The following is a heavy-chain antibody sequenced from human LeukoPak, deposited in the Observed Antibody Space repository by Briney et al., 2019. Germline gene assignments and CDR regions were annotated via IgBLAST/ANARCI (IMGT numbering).Heavy chain of an antibody. V-gene: IGHV3-21*01. CDR2: ISSSSSYI. J-gene: IGHJ4*02. CDR3: AREPYYYDSSGFAY. CDR1: GFTFSSYS. D-gene: IGHD3-22*01. Sequence: GGSLRLSCAASGFTFSSYSMNWVRQAPGKGLEWVSSISSSSSYIYYADSVKGRFTISRDKAKNSLYLQMNSLRAQDTAVYYCAREPYYYDSSGFAYWGQGTLVTVSS.